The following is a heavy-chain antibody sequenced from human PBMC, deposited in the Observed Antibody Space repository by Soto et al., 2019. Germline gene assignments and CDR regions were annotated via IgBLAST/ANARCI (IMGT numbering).Heavy chain of an antibody. D-gene: IGHD6-19*01. J-gene: IGHJ5*02. Sequence: SVKGSCEASGGTFSSYAISWVRQAPVQGLEWMGGIIPIFGTANYAQKFQGRVTITADKSTSTAYMELSSLRSEDTAVYYCARDYAVAGLVYNWFDPWGQGTLVTVSS. V-gene: IGHV1-69*06. CDR2: IIPIFGTA. CDR3: ARDYAVAGLVYNWFDP. CDR1: GGTFSSYA.